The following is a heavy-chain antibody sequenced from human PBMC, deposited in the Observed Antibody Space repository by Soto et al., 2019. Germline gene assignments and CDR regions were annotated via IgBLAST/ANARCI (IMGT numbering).Heavy chain of an antibody. V-gene: IGHV3-30*18. D-gene: IGHD3-16*01. J-gene: IGHJ6*02. CDR3: AKDGGAGNFYYYGADV. Sequence: HPGGSLRLSCAASGFTFSNFGMHWVRQAPGKGLEWVAFISYAGGNKYYADSVKGRFTISRDNSKTLYLQMTSLRREDTAVYYCAKDGGAGNFYYYGADVWGQGTTVTVSS. CDR1: GFTFSNFG. CDR2: ISYAGGNK.